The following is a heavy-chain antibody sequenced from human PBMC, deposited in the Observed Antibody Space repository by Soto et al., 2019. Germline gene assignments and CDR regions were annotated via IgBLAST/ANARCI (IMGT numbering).Heavy chain of an antibody. CDR1: GFTVSSNY. V-gene: IGHV3-53*05. CDR2: IYSGGST. Sequence: GGSLRLSCAASGFTVSSNYMSWVRQAPGTGLEWVSVIYSGGSTYYPDSVKGRFTISRDKSKNTLYLQMNSLRAEDTAVYYCARELITSVYYYDISGPFDYWGQGTLVTVSS. CDR3: ARELITSVYYYDISGPFDY. J-gene: IGHJ4*02. D-gene: IGHD3-22*01.